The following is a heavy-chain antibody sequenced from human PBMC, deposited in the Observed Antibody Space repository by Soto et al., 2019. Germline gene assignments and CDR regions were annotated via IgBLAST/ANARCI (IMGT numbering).Heavy chain of an antibody. CDR2: TKSDGSEK. V-gene: IGHV3-7*01. J-gene: IGHJ4*02. CDR3: AREKRANGYFDY. CDR1: GFTFSNYW. Sequence: EVQLVESGGGLVQPGGSLRLSCAASGFTFSNYWMSWVRQAPGKGLEWVANTKSDGSEKYYVDSVKGRFTVSRDSAKNSLDLQVNNLRAEDTAVYYCAREKRANGYFDYWGQGTLVTVSS. D-gene: IGHD6-25*01.